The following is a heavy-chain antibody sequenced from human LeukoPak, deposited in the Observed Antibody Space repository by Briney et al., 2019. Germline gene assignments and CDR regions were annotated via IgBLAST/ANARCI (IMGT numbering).Heavy chain of an antibody. J-gene: IGHJ4*02. CDR3: ARDLGAGQWLALIFDY. V-gene: IGHV3-7*01. D-gene: IGHD6-19*01. Sequence: GGSLRLSCAASGFTFSSYWMSWVRQAPGKGLEWVANIKQDGSEKYYVDSVKGRFTISRDNSKNSLYLQMNSLRAEDTAVYYCARDLGAGQWLALIFDYWGQGTLVTVSS. CDR1: GFTFSSYW. CDR2: IKQDGSEK.